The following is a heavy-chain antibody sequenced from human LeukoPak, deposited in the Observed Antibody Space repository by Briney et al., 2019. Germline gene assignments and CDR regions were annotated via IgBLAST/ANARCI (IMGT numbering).Heavy chain of an antibody. Sequence: GASVKVSCKASGYTFTSYDINWVRQATGQGLGWMGWMNPNSGNTGYAQKFQGRVTMTRNTSISTAYMELSSLRSEDTAVYYCAANYPLYSSSWYYYYGMDVWGQGTTVTVSS. V-gene: IGHV1-8*01. CDR2: MNPNSGNT. J-gene: IGHJ6*02. CDR3: AANYPLYSSSWYYYYGMDV. CDR1: GYTFTSYD. D-gene: IGHD6-13*01.